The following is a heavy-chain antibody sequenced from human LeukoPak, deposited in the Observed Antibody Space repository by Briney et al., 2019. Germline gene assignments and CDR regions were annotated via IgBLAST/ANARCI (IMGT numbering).Heavy chain of an antibody. CDR1: GFTFSSYA. V-gene: IGHV3-64*01. D-gene: IGHD3-16*01. CDR2: ISHNGGST. CDR3: ARDWAGAVRWYFDL. J-gene: IGHJ2*01. Sequence: GGSLRLSCAASGFTFSSYAMHWVRQAPGKGLEYVSAISHNGGSTYYANSVKGRFTISRDNSKNTLYLRMGSLREEDMAVYHCARDWAGAVRWYFDLWGRGTLVTVSS.